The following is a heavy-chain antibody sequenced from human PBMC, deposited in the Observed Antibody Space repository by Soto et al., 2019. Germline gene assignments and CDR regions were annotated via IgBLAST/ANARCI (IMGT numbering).Heavy chain of an antibody. J-gene: IGHJ6*02. D-gene: IGHD2-15*01. Sequence: QVQLVQSGAEVKKPGSSVKVSCKASGGTFSSYAISWVRQAPGQGLEWMGGIIPIFGTANYAQKFQGRVTITAHESTSTAYMKLSSLRSDDTAVYYCAREYCSGGSCYYNYYYYYGMDVWGQGTTVTVSS. CDR3: AREYCSGGSCYYNYYYYYGMDV. CDR2: IIPIFGTA. CDR1: GGTFSSYA. V-gene: IGHV1-69*01.